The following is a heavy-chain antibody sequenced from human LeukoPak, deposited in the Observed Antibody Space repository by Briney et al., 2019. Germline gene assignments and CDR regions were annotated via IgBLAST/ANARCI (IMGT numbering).Heavy chain of an antibody. Sequence: GGSLRLSCAASGFTFSTYAMSWVRQAPGKGLEWVSGISDSDGSTYYADSVRGRFTISEDNSKNTLYLQMNSLRAEDTAVYYCAKGRAVPRHFDSWGQGTLVTVSA. D-gene: IGHD6-19*01. J-gene: IGHJ4*02. CDR1: GFTFSTYA. CDR2: ISDSDGST. V-gene: IGHV3-23*01. CDR3: AKGRAVPRHFDS.